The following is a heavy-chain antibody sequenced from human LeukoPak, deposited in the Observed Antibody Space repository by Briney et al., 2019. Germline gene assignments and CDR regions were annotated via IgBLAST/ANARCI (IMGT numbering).Heavy chain of an antibody. CDR2: IYSGGST. J-gene: IGHJ6*04. Sequence: GGSLRLSCAASGFTFSDYAMIWVRQAPGKGLEWVSVIYSGGSTYYADSVKGRFTISRDNSKNTLYLQMNSLRAEDTAVYYCARDRGEYEWDVWGKGTTVTVSS. V-gene: IGHV3-53*01. CDR1: GFTFSDYA. D-gene: IGHD2-2*01. CDR3: ARDRGEYEWDV.